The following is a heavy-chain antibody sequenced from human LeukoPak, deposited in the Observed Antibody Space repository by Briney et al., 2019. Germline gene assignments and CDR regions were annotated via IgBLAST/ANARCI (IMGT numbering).Heavy chain of an antibody. V-gene: IGHV3-21*01. Sequence: GGSLRLSCAASGFTFSSYSMNWVRQAPGKGLAWVSSISSSSSYIYYADSVKGRFTISRDNAKNSLYLQMNSLRAEDTAVYYCASSDSGWYEDFDYWGQGTLVTVSS. J-gene: IGHJ4*02. CDR2: ISSSSSYI. CDR1: GFTFSSYS. CDR3: ASSDSGWYEDFDY. D-gene: IGHD6-19*01.